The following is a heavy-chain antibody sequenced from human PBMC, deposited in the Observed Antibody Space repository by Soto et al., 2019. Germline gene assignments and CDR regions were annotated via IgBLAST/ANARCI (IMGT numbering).Heavy chain of an antibody. CDR3: ARIKIGELFAFDP. CDR2: IYSGGST. CDR1: GFTVSSNY. Sequence: GGSLRLSCAASGFTVSSNYMSWVRQAPGKGLEWVSVIYSGGSTYYADSGKGRFTISRDKSKNTLYLQMNSLRAEDRAVYYCARIKIGELFAFDPWGQGTLVTVSS. V-gene: IGHV3-66*01. D-gene: IGHD3-10*01. J-gene: IGHJ5*02.